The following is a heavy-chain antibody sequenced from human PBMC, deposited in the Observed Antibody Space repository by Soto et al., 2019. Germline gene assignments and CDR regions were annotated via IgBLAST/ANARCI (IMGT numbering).Heavy chain of an antibody. Sequence: SETLSLTCTVSVDSISTYYWSWIRRPAGKGLEWIGRIDASGNTNYNPSLKSRVTMSADTSKKQFSLKLTSVTAADTAVYYCARYSNNWFQTEGMDVWGQGTTVTVSS. CDR2: IDASGNT. CDR1: VDSISTYY. CDR3: ARYSNNWFQTEGMDV. D-gene: IGHD1-20*01. V-gene: IGHV4-4*07. J-gene: IGHJ6*02.